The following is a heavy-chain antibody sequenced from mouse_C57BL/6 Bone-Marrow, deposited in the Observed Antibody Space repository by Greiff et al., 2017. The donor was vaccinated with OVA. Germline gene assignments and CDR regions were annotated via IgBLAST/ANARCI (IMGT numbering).Heavy chain of an antibody. Sequence: EVQLQQSGPELVKPGASVKISCKASGYTFTDYYMNWVKQSHGKSLEWIGDINPNNGGTSYNQKFKGKATLTVDKSSSTAYMELRSLTSEDSAVYYCARWGYSYYFDYWGQGTTLTVSS. CDR2: INPNNGGT. V-gene: IGHV1-26*01. CDR1: GYTFTDYY. J-gene: IGHJ2*01. CDR3: ARWGYSYYFDY. D-gene: IGHD2-3*01.